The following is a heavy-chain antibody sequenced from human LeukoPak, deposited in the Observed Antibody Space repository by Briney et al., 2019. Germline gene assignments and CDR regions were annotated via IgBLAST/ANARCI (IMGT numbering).Heavy chain of an antibody. CDR2: ISAYNGNT. CDR1: GYTFTSYG. D-gene: IGHD6-19*01. J-gene: IGHJ6*03. Sequence: GASVKVSCKASGYTFTSYGISWVRQAPGQGLEWMGWISAYNGNTNYAQKLQGRVTMTTDTSTSTAYMELRSLRSDDTAVYYCARAGTIEVAGFRYMDVWGKGTTVTISS. CDR3: ARAGTIEVAGFRYMDV. V-gene: IGHV1-18*01.